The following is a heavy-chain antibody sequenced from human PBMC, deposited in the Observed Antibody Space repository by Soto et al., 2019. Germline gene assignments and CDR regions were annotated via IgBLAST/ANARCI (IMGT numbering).Heavy chain of an antibody. D-gene: IGHD3-10*01. Sequence: QVQLQESGPGLVKPSQTLSLTCTVSGGSISSGGYYWSWIRQHPGKGLGWIGYIYYSGSTYYNPALKSRVTISVETSKNQFALKLSSVTAADTAVYYCASMVRGIPPRDYWGQGTLVTVSS. CDR2: IYYSGST. CDR3: ASMVRGIPPRDY. CDR1: GGSISSGGYY. J-gene: IGHJ4*02. V-gene: IGHV4-31*03.